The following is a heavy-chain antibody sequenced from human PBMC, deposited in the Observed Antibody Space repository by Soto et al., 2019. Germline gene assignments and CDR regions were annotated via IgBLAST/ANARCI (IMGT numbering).Heavy chain of an antibody. D-gene: IGHD1-20*01. CDR1: GFTFGDYA. V-gene: IGHV3-49*03. CDR2: IRSKAYGGTT. CDR3: TRGPGKGYNWNDPGDY. Sequence: EVQLVESGGGLVQPGRSLRLSCTASGFTFGDYAMSWFRQAPGKGLEWVGFIRSKAYGGTTEYAASVKGRFTISRDDSKRIAKLQMNSLKTEDTAVYYCTRGPGKGYNWNDPGDYWGQGTLVTVSS. J-gene: IGHJ4*02.